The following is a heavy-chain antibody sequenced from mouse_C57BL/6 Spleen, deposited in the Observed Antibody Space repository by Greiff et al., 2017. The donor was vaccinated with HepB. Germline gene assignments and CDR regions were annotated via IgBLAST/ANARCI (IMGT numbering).Heavy chain of an antibody. CDR3: ARGSGWLLNWYFDV. D-gene: IGHD2-3*01. V-gene: IGHV1-42*01. J-gene: IGHJ1*03. CDR2: INPSTGGT. CDR1: GYSFTGYY. Sequence: EVQLQQSGPELVKPGASVKISCKASGYSFTGYYMNWVKQSPEKSLEWIGEINPSTGGTTYNQKFKAKATLTVDKSSSTAYMQLKSLTSEDSAVYYCARGSGWLLNWYFDVWGTGTTVTVSS.